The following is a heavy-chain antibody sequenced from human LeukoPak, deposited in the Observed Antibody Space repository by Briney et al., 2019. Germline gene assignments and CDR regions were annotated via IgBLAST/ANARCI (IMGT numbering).Heavy chain of an antibody. Sequence: SETLSLTCTVSGGSVSSGSYYWGWLRQPPGRGLEWIGYIYYSGSTNYNPSLKSRVTISVDTSKKQFSLKLSSVTAADTAVYYCARVGSISGFYDYWGQGTLVTVSS. CDR1: GGSVSSGSYY. D-gene: IGHD6-19*01. V-gene: IGHV4-61*01. CDR2: IYYSGST. CDR3: ARVGSISGFYDY. J-gene: IGHJ4*02.